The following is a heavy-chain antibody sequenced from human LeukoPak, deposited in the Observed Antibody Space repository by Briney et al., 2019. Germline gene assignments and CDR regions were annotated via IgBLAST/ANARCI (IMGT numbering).Heavy chain of an antibody. J-gene: IGHJ4*02. Sequence: PGGSLRLSCTASGFSFSTYSMTWVRQGPGKGLEWVSSIYNSGSKTFYADSVEGRFTISRDNSKNTLYLQMNSLTAEDTAIYYCSKDVVPDSGWDLDYWGQGTLVTVSS. CDR2: IYNSGSKT. CDR3: SKDVVPDSGWDLDY. CDR1: GFSFSTYS. D-gene: IGHD6-19*01. V-gene: IGHV3-23*05.